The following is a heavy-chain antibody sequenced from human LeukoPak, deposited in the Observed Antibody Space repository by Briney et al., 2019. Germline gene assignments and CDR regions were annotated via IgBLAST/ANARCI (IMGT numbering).Heavy chain of an antibody. CDR1: GFTFSDYY. CDR3: ARDRRYSSSEMFDY. D-gene: IGHD6-13*01. V-gene: IGHV3-11*01. J-gene: IGHJ4*02. Sequence: GGSLRLSCAASGFTFSDYYMSWIRQAPGKGLEWVSYISSSGSAIYYADSVKGRFTISRDNAKNSLYLQMNSLRAEDTAVYYCARDRRYSSSEMFDYWGQGTLVTVSS. CDR2: ISSSGSAI.